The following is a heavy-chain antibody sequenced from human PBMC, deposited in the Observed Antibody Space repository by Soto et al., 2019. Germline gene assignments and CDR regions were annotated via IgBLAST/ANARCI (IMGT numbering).Heavy chain of an antibody. D-gene: IGHD6-13*01. CDR3: ARDRRSSWSAWFDP. CDR2: IYYSGST. Sequence: SETLSLTYTVSGGSISSYYWSWIRQPPGKGLEWIGYIYYSGSTNYNPSLKSRVTISVDTSKNQFSLKLSSVTAADTAVYYGARDRRSSWSAWFDPWGQGTLVTVSS. V-gene: IGHV4-59*01. CDR1: GGSISSYY. J-gene: IGHJ5*02.